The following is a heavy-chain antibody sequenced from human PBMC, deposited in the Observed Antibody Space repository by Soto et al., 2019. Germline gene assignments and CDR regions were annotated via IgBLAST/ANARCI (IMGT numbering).Heavy chain of an antibody. J-gene: IGHJ1*01. D-gene: IGHD2-8*01. CDR1: GFMFQTYA. V-gene: IGHV3-23*01. CDR2: ISGSGDNT. Sequence: EVQLLESGGGLVQPGGSLRLSCAASGFMFQTYAMSWVRQAPGKGLEWVSVISGSGDNTYYTDSVKGRFTVSRDNSKNTLSLQMNSLRAEDTAIYDCAKDWGYCTNDGCYEYFQDWGQGTLVTVSS. CDR3: AKDWGYCTNDGCYEYFQD.